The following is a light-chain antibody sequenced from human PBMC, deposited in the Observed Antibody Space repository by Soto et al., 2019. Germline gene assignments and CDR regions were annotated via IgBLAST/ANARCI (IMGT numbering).Light chain of an antibody. CDR1: SSDVGSYNS. V-gene: IGLV2-14*01. CDR3: SSYTTSSNYV. J-gene: IGLJ1*01. Sequence: QSALTQPASVSGSPGQSITISCTGTSSDVGSYNSVSWYQQLPGKAPKLMIYEVSNRPSGVSNRFSGSKSGNTASLTISGLQAEDEADYYCSSYTTSSNYVFGSGTKVTVL. CDR2: EVS.